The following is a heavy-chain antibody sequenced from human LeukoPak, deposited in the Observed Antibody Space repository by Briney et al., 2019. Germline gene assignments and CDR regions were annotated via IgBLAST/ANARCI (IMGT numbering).Heavy chain of an antibody. CDR2: RYNSGIT. Sequence: PSETLSLTCAVYGGSFSGYYWSWIRQPPGKGLEWIGYRYNSGITNYNPSLKSRVTISLDTSKNQISLKLNSVTAADTAVYYCARETSGGWFDPWGQGTLVTVSS. D-gene: IGHD5-12*01. CDR3: ARETSGGWFDP. J-gene: IGHJ5*02. V-gene: IGHV4-59*01. CDR1: GGSFSGYY.